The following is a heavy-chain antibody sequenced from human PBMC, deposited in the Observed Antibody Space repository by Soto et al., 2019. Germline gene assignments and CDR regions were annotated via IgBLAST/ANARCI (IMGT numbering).Heavy chain of an antibody. D-gene: IGHD3-22*01. V-gene: IGHV4-39*01. CDR2: IYYSGST. CDR3: ARGSYYYDSSGYYIDY. J-gene: IGHJ4*02. Sequence: PSETLSLTCTVSGGSISSSSYYWGWIRQPPGKGLEWIGSIYYSGSTYYNPSLKSRVTISVDTSKNQFSLKLSSVTAADVAVYYCARGSYYYDSSGYYIDYWGQGTLVTVSS. CDR1: GGSISSSSYY.